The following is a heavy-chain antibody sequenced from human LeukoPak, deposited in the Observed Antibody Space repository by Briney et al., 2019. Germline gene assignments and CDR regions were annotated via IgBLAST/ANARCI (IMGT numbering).Heavy chain of an antibody. CDR1: GGTFSSYA. Sequence: ASVKVSCKASGGTFSSYAISWVRQAPGQGLEWMGGIIPIFGTANYAQKFQGRVTITADKSTSTAYMELSSLRSEDTAVYYCASLEHILLPGPLDYWGQGTLVTVSS. V-gene: IGHV1-69*06. CDR3: ASLEHILLPGPLDY. CDR2: IIPIFGTA. J-gene: IGHJ4*02. D-gene: IGHD1/OR15-1a*01.